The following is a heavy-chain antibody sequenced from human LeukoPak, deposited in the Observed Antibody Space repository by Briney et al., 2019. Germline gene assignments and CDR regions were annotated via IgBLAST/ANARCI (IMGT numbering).Heavy chain of an antibody. CDR2: INPGGGSI. CDR3: ARSNQADDD. V-gene: IGHV3-74*01. CDR1: GFTFSSYW. Sequence: PGGSLRLSCAASGFTFSSYWMHWARQVPGRGLVWVSCINPGGGSIAYADSVKGRFTISRDNAKNTLYLQMDSLRAEDTAVYYCARSNQADDDWGQGTLVTVSS. J-gene: IGHJ4*02. D-gene: IGHD1-14*01.